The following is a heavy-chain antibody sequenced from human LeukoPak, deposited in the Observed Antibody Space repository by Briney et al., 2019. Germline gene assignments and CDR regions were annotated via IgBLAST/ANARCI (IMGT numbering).Heavy chain of an antibody. CDR1: GYTFTTYA. J-gene: IGHJ4*02. Sequence: ASVKVSCKASGYTFTTYAMHWVRQAPGQRLEWMGWINAGNGNTKYSQKFQARVTITRDTSASTAYMELGSLRSEDTAVYYCARDPIGSRWPYYFDYWGQGTLVTVSS. CDR3: ARDPIGSRWPYYFDY. CDR2: INAGNGNT. V-gene: IGHV1-3*01. D-gene: IGHD6-13*01.